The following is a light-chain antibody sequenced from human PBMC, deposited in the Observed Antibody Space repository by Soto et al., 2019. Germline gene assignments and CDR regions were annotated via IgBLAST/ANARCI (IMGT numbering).Light chain of an antibody. CDR1: HNIINY. J-gene: IGKJ5*01. Sequence: DIQMTQSPSSLSASLCYRVTITCRASHNIINYLNLYHQKPSKAPQLLIYVPSRLESRVPSRFIGSGSGTDSTLTISSPQPEDFATYYCQQSYNAPITFGQGTRLEIK. CDR2: VPS. V-gene: IGKV1-39*01. CDR3: QQSYNAPIT.